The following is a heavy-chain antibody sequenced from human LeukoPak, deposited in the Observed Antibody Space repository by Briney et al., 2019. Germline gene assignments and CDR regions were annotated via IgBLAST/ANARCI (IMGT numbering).Heavy chain of an antibody. J-gene: IGHJ4*02. Sequence: SETLSLTCAVYGGSFSGYYWSWIRQPPGKGLEWIGEINHSGSTNYNPSLKSRVTISVDTSKNQFSLKLSSVTAADTAVYYCARHLTYSSSPLSYGYSYGHIDYWGQGTLVTVSS. CDR3: ARHLTYSSSPLSYGYSYGHIDY. D-gene: IGHD5-18*01. V-gene: IGHV4-34*01. CDR2: INHSGST. CDR1: GGSFSGYY.